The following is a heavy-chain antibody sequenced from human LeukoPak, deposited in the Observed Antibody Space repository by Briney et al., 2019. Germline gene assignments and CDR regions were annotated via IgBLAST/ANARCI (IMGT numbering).Heavy chain of an antibody. Sequence: GASVKVSCKASGYTFTGYYMHWVRQAPGQGLEWMGWINPNSGGTNHAQKFQGRVTMTRDTSISTAYMELSRLRSDDTAVYYCARNCGGDCYGAYYFDYWGQGTLVTVSS. D-gene: IGHD2-21*01. V-gene: IGHV1-2*02. CDR3: ARNCGGDCYGAYYFDY. CDR1: GYTFTGYY. J-gene: IGHJ4*02. CDR2: INPNSGGT.